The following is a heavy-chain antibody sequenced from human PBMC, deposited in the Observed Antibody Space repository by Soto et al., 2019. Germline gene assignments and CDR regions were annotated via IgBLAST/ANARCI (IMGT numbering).Heavy chain of an antibody. V-gene: IGHV1-18*04. D-gene: IGHD3-9*01. CDR1: GYTFTSYG. Sequence: ASVKVSCKASGYTFTSYGISWVRQAPGQGLEWMGWISAYNGNTNYAQKLQGRVTMTTDTSTSTAYMELRSLRSDDTAVYYCAKGDDILTGYSRDYYYYGMDVWGQGTTVTSP. J-gene: IGHJ6*02. CDR2: ISAYNGNT. CDR3: AKGDDILTGYSRDYYYYGMDV.